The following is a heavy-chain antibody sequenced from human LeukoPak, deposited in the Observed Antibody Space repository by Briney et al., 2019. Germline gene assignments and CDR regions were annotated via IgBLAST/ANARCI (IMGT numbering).Heavy chain of an antibody. CDR3: ARDCSSTSCYVGLTRNAFDI. V-gene: IGHV1-69*13. J-gene: IGHJ3*02. Sequence: GASVKVSCKASGGTFSSYAISWVRQAPGQGLEWMGGIIPIFGTANYAQKFQGRVTITADESTSTAYMELSSLRSEDTAVYYCARDCSSTSCYVGLTRNAFDIWGQGTMVTVSS. D-gene: IGHD2-2*01. CDR1: GGTFSSYA. CDR2: IIPIFGTA.